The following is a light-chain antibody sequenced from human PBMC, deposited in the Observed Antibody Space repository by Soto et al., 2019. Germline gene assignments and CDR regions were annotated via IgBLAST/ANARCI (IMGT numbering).Light chain of an antibody. CDR2: KND. V-gene: IGLV1-47*01. CDR3: AAWDDSLSGYYV. Sequence: QSVLAQPPSASGTPGQRVAISCSGSSSNLGSNFVYWYQQLPGTAPKLLIYKNDQRPSGVPARFSGSKSGTSASLAISGLRSEDEADYYCAAWDDSLSGYYVFGSGTKLTVL. CDR1: SSNLGSNF. J-gene: IGLJ1*01.